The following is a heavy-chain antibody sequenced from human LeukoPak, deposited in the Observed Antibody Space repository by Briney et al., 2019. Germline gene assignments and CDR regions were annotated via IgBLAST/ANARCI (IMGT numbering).Heavy chain of an antibody. D-gene: IGHD1-26*01. Sequence: PSETLSLTCTVSGGSITGYYWSWIRQPPGKGLEWIGYIYYSGSTNSNPSLKSRVTMSVDTSKNQFSLKLSSVTAADTAVYYCARDRVGPEGSFDYWGQGTLVTVSS. CDR3: ARDRVGPEGSFDY. J-gene: IGHJ4*02. V-gene: IGHV4-59*01. CDR2: IYYSGST. CDR1: GGSITGYY.